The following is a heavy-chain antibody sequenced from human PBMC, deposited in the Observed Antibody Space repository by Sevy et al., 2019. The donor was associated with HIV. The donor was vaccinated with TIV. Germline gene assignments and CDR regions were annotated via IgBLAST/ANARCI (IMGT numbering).Heavy chain of an antibody. V-gene: IGHV1-18*01. CDR1: GYTFTSYH. Sequence: ASVKVSCKASGYTFTSYHITWVRQAPGQGLEWMGWITAYNGNTNYAQRLQGRVTMTTETSTSTAYMELRSLRSDDTAVYYWARAPSGSQGPGKYFRHWGQGTLVTVSS. CDR3: ARAPSGSQGPGKYFRH. CDR2: ITAYNGNT. J-gene: IGHJ1*01. D-gene: IGHD1-26*01.